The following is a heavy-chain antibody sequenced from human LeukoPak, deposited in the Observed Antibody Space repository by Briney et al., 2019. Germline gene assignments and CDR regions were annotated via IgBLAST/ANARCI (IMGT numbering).Heavy chain of an antibody. CDR3: ARSGYADYYGMDV. J-gene: IGHJ6*02. D-gene: IGHD2-15*01. V-gene: IGHV3-64*01. Sequence: GGSLRLSCAVSGFTCSSYAMHWVRQAPGKELEYVSAISSNGGSTYYANSVKGRFTISRDNSKNTLYLQMGSLRAEDMAVYYCARSGYADYYGMDVWGQGTTVTVSS. CDR2: ISSNGGST. CDR1: GFTCSSYA.